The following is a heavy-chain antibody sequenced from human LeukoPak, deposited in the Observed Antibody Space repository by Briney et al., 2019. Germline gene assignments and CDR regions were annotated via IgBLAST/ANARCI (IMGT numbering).Heavy chain of an antibody. Sequence: GGSLRLSCAASGFSLSNSAMSWVRQAPGKGLEWVSLIIASSGSTFYADSVKGRFTISRDNSKNTLYLQMNSLRAEDTAVYYCAKGAYDYIEMGYFDYWGQGPLVTVSS. CDR1: GFSLSNSA. V-gene: IGHV3-23*01. J-gene: IGHJ4*02. CDR3: AKGAYDYIEMGYFDY. D-gene: IGHD5-12*01. CDR2: IIASSGST.